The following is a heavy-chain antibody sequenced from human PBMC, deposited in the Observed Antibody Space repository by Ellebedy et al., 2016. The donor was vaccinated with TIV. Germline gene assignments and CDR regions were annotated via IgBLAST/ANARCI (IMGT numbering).Heavy chain of an antibody. CDR3: ARDDYGDYPDAFDI. CDR1: GGTFSSYA. D-gene: IGHD4-17*01. V-gene: IGHV1-69*04. CDR2: IIPILGIA. Sequence: SVKVSCXASGGTFSSYAISWVRQAPGQGLEWMGRIIPILGIANYAQKFQGRVTITADKSTSTAYMELSSLRSEDTAVYYCARDDYGDYPDAFDIWGQGTMVTVSS. J-gene: IGHJ3*02.